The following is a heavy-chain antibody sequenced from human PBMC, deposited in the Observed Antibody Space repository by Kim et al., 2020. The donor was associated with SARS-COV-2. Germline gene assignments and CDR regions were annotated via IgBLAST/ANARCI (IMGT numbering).Heavy chain of an antibody. D-gene: IGHD4-17*01. CDR3: ARAVTTSADAFDI. CDR2: IGIAGDT. Sequence: GGSLRLSCVASGFTFSTYDMHWVRQATGKGLEWVSAIGIAGDTYYPGSVKGRFTISRENAKNSLYLQMNSLRAGDTAVYYCARAVTTSADAFDIWGQGT. V-gene: IGHV3-13*01. CDR1: GFTFSTYD. J-gene: IGHJ3*02.